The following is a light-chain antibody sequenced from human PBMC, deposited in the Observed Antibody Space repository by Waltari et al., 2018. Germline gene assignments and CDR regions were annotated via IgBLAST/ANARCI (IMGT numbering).Light chain of an antibody. V-gene: IGKV1-12*01. Sequence: DIQMTQSPSLVSAAVGDRVTISCRGSLGISTWLAGYQQKPGKAPSLLIYSASTLHTGVPSRFSGSGSGTDFTLTISSLQPEDFATYYCEQVDSFPRTFGGGTKVEIK. CDR3: EQVDSFPRT. CDR1: LGISTW. J-gene: IGKJ4*01. CDR2: SAS.